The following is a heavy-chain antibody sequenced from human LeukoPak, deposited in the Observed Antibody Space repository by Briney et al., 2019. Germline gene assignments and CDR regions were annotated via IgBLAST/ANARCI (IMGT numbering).Heavy chain of an antibody. CDR3: ARAYYDFWSGHSAGSEYFQH. CDR1: GYSFTSYG. CDR2: IRAYNGNT. J-gene: IGHJ1*01. Sequence: ASVKVSCKASGYSFTSYGISWVRQAPGQGLEWMGWIRAYNGNTNYAQKLQGRVTMTTDTSTSTAYMELRSLRSDDTAVYYCARAYYDFWSGHSAGSEYFQHWGQGTLVTVSS. D-gene: IGHD3-3*01. V-gene: IGHV1-18*01.